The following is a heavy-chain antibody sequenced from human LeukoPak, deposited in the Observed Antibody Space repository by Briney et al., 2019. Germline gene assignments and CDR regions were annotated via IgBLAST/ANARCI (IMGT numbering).Heavy chain of an antibody. CDR3: ARYGDDSSGWFGPSSTKYYFDY. J-gene: IGHJ4*02. CDR1: GFTFSSYS. D-gene: IGHD6-19*01. V-gene: IGHV3-21*01. Sequence: GGSLRLSCAASGFTFSSYSMSWVRQAPGKGLEWVSSISSSSSYIYYADSVKGRFTISRDNAKNSLYLQMNSLRAEDTAVYYCARYGDDSSGWFGPSSTKYYFDYWGQGTLVTVSS. CDR2: ISSSSSYI.